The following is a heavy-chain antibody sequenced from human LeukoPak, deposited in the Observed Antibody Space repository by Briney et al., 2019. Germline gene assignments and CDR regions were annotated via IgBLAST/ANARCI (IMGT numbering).Heavy chain of an antibody. D-gene: IGHD2-2*01. J-gene: IGHJ4*02. CDR1: GFTFDDYG. V-gene: IGHV3-20*04. Sequence: TGGSLRLSCAASGFTFDDYGMSWVRQAPGKGLEWVSGINWNGGSTGYADSVKGRFTISRDNAKNSLYLQMNSLRAEDTALYYCARDRGYCSSTSCYFDYWGQGTLVTVSS. CDR2: INWNGGST. CDR3: ARDRGYCSSTSCYFDY.